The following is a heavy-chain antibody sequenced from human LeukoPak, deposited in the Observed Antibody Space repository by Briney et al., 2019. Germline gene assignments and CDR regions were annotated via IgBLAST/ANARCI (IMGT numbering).Heavy chain of an antibody. Sequence: SETLSLTCTVSGGSVSSDYWSWIRQTPGKGLEWMGYIYYSGSTNYNPSLKSRVTISVDRSQTQFSLRLSSVTAADTAVYYCATDRYSSSAFDIWGHGTMVTVSS. D-gene: IGHD6-6*01. V-gene: IGHV4-59*02. CDR2: IYYSGST. CDR1: GGSVSSDY. CDR3: ATDRYSSSAFDI. J-gene: IGHJ3*02.